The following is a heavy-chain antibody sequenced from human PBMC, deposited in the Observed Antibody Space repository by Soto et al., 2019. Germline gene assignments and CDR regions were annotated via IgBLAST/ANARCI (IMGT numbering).Heavy chain of an antibody. Sequence: QVQLVQSGAEVKKPGSSVKVSCTASGGSLSNFGISWVRQAPGQGLEWMGAIIPVFGTPNYEQKFQDRVTITAAESTTTVYREVRSLTSEDTAVYYCARGDVTNVVVTTYYAMAVWGQGTTVTVSS. V-gene: IGHV1-69*12. D-gene: IGHD4-17*01. CDR1: GGSLSNFG. CDR3: ARGDVTNVVVTTYYAMAV. CDR2: IIPVFGTP. J-gene: IGHJ6*02.